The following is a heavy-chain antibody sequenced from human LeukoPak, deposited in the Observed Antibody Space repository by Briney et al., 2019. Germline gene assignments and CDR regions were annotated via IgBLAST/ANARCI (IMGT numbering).Heavy chain of an antibody. D-gene: IGHD2-2*01. CDR2: IYPGDSDT. V-gene: IGHV5-51*01. J-gene: IGHJ5*02. CDR3: ARRFGVVPAEGWFDP. CDR1: GYSFTSYW. Sequence: RESLKISCKGSGYSFTSYWIGWVRQMPGKGLEWMGIIYPGDSDTRYSPSFQGQVTISADKSISTAYLQWSSLKASDTAMYYCARRFGVVPAEGWFDPWGQGTLVTVSS.